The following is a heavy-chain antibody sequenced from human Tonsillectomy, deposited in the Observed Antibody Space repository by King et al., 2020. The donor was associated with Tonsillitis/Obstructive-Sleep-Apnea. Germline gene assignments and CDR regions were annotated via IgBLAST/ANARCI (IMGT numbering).Heavy chain of an antibody. D-gene: IGHD3-3*01. CDR3: AGARIFGVVNGYFMDV. V-gene: IGHV1-69*01. CDR2: IIPIFGTA. J-gene: IGHJ6*03. Sequence: VQLVQSGAEVKKPGSSVKVSCKASGGTFSSYAITWVRQAPGQGLEWMGGIIPIFGTANYAQKFQGRVTITADESTSTGYMELSSLRSEDTAGYYCAGARIFGVVNGYFMDVWGKGTTVTVSS. CDR1: GGTFSSYA.